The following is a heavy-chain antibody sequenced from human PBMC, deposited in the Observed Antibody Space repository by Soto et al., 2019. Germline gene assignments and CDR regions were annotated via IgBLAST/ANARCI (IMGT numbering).Heavy chain of an antibody. CDR1: GGSFSGYY. D-gene: IGHD3-22*01. Sequence: SETLSLTCAVYGGSFSGYYWSWIRQPPGKGLEWIGEINHSGSTNYNPSLKSRVTISVDTPKNQFSLKLSSVTAADTAVYYCARNYYDSSGPNLEFDYWGQGTLVTVSS. V-gene: IGHV4-34*01. CDR2: INHSGST. CDR3: ARNYYDSSGPNLEFDY. J-gene: IGHJ4*02.